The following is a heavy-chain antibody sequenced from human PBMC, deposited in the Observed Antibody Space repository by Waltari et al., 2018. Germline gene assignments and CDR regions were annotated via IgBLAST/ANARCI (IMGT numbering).Heavy chain of an antibody. D-gene: IGHD3-10*01. CDR3: ARAGFTYGMDV. CDR2: IIPNLGIA. Sequence: QVQLVQSGAEVKKPGSSVKVSCKASGGTFSSYAISWVRQAPGQGLEWMGRIIPNLGIANYAQKFQGRVTITADKSTSTAYMERSSLRSEDTAVYYCARAGFTYGMDVWGQGTTVTVSS. CDR1: GGTFSSYA. J-gene: IGHJ6*02. V-gene: IGHV1-69*04.